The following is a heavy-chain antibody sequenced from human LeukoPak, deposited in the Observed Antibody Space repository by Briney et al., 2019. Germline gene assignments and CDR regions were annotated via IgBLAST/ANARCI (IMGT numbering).Heavy chain of an antibody. V-gene: IGHV3-30*02. D-gene: IGHD3-3*01. CDR1: GFTFSSYA. Sequence: GGSLRLSCAASGFTFSSYAMHWVRQAPGKGLEWVAFIRYDGSNKYYADSVKGRFTISRDNSKNTLYLQMNSLRAEDTAVYYCAKDPSITIFGVVIDYFDYWGQGTLVTVSS. CDR3: AKDPSITIFGVVIDYFDY. CDR2: IRYDGSNK. J-gene: IGHJ4*02.